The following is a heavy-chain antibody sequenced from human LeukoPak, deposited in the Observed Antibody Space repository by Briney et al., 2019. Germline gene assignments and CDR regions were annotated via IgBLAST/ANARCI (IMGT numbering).Heavy chain of an antibody. Sequence: GGSLRLSCAASGFTFSSYGMHWVRQAAGKGPEWVAVISYDGSNQYYADSVKGRFTVSRDNSKNTVYLQMNSLRPEDTALYHCAKGAYDSRGYRYFDYWGQGTLVTVSS. CDR1: GFTFSSYG. V-gene: IGHV3-30*18. D-gene: IGHD3-22*01. CDR2: ISYDGSNQ. J-gene: IGHJ4*02. CDR3: AKGAYDSRGYRYFDY.